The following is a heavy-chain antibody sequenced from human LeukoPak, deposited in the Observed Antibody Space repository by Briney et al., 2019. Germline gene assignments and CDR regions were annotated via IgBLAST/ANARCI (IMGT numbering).Heavy chain of an antibody. D-gene: IGHD6-13*01. V-gene: IGHV4-59*08. J-gene: IGHJ4*02. CDR3: ARLQQLGDDDDY. Sequence: SETLSLTCTVSGGSISSYYWSWIRQPPGKGLEWIGYIYYSGSTNYNPSLKSRVTISVDTSKNQFSLKLSSVTAADTAVYYCARLQQLGDDDDYWGQGTLVTVSS. CDR1: GGSISSYY. CDR2: IYYSGST.